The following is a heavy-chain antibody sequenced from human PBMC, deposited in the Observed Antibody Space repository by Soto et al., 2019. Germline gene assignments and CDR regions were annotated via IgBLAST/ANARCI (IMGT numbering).Heavy chain of an antibody. D-gene: IGHD6-19*01. CDR1: GYSFTRYW. V-gene: IGHV5-51*01. CDR3: ARPIYISGHDAFDI. CDR2: SYPGDSDT. Sequence: LGESLKISCKGSGYSFTRYWIGWVRQMLGKGLEWMGISYPGDSDTIYSPSFQGQFTISADKSIRTAYLQWSSLKASDTAMYSCARPIYISGHDAFDIWGQGTMVTVSS. J-gene: IGHJ3*02.